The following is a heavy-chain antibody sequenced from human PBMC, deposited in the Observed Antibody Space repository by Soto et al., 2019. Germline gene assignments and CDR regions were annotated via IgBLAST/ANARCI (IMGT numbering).Heavy chain of an antibody. J-gene: IGHJ4*02. CDR3: ARESRYCSGGSCYFLPGIDY. D-gene: IGHD2-15*01. CDR2: IVPIFGTA. Sequence: QVQLEQSGAEVKKPGSSVKVSCKAGGGTFSSYAISWVRQAPEQGLEWMGGIVPIFGTANYAQKFQGRVTITADESTSTAYMELSSLRSEDTAVYYCARESRYCSGGSCYFLPGIDYWGQGTLVTVSS. V-gene: IGHV1-69*12. CDR1: GGTFSSYA.